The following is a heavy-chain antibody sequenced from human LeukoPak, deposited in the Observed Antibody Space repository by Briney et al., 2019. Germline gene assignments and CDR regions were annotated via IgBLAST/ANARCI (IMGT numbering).Heavy chain of an antibody. D-gene: IGHD3-10*01. CDR1: GGSISSSSYY. Sequence: SETLSLTCTVSGGSISSSSYYWSWIRQPAGKGLEWIGRIYSSGSTMYKPSLKSRVTMSVDTSKNQLSLKLSSVTAADTAVYYCARDRYLYGSGSYHYYMDVWGKGTTVTISS. V-gene: IGHV4-61*02. J-gene: IGHJ6*03. CDR3: ARDRYLYGSGSYHYYMDV. CDR2: IYSSGST.